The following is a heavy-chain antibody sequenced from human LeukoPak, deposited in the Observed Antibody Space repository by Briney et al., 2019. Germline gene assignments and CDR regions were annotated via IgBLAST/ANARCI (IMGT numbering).Heavy chain of an antibody. V-gene: IGHV3-9*01. CDR1: GFTFDDYA. Sequence: PGRSLRLSCAASGFTFDDYAMHWVRQAPGKVLEWVSGISWNSGSIGYADSVKGRFTISRDNAKNSLYLQMNSLRAEDTALYYCAKDTTPDYGSGSYDPLDYWGQGTLVTVSS. CDR2: ISWNSGSI. CDR3: AKDTTPDYGSGSYDPLDY. D-gene: IGHD3-10*01. J-gene: IGHJ4*02.